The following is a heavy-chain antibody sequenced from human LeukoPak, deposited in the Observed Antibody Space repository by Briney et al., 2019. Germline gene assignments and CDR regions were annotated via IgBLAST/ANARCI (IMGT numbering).Heavy chain of an antibody. V-gene: IGHV1-46*01. CDR1: GYTFTTKY. J-gene: IGHJ2*01. D-gene: IGHD3-16*02. CDR2: INPGGGGT. Sequence: ASVKVSCKASGYTFTTKYIHWVRQAPGQGLDWMGMINPGGGGTTYAQKFQGRVTMTRDTSTSTVYMELSGLRSEDTALYYCATAGGIIEFFDLWGRGTLVTVSS. CDR3: ATAGGIIEFFDL.